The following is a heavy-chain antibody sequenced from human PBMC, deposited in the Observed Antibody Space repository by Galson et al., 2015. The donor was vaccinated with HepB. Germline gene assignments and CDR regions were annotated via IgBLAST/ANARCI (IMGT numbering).Heavy chain of an antibody. CDR3: ASSYCTGGSCYFDD. CDR2: IYSGGTT. J-gene: IGHJ4*02. D-gene: IGHD2-15*01. Sequence: SLRLSCAVSGFPVTDNYMSWVRQAPGKGLEWLSVIYSGGTTNYADSLKGRFTISRDNSKNTVYLHIGSLRVEDTAVYYCASSYCTGGSCYFDDWGQGTLLTVSS. CDR1: GFPVTDNY. V-gene: IGHV3-53*01.